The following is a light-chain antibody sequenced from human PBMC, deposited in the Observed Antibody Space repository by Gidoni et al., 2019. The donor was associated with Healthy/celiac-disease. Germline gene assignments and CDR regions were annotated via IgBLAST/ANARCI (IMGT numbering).Light chain of an antibody. Sequence: EIVMTQSPATLSVSPGERATLSCRASQSVSSNLAWYQQKPGQAPGLLIYGASTRATGIPARVSGSGSGTEFTLTISSLQSEDFAVYYCQQYNNWPPGTFGQGTKVEIK. J-gene: IGKJ1*01. V-gene: IGKV3-15*01. CDR3: QQYNNWPPGT. CDR2: GAS. CDR1: QSVSSN.